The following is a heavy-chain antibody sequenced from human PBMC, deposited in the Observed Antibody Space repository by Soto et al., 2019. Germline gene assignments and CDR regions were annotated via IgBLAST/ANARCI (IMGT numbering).Heavy chain of an antibody. CDR3: ASGPTAAEAGTY. CDR1: GFTFSSSY. V-gene: IGHV3-66*01. D-gene: IGHD6-13*01. Sequence: PGGSLRLSCAASGFTFSSSYMSWVRQPPGKGLEWVSILYSDGRTYYADSEKGRITIPRDTSKNTLYLQINSLRAEDTAVYHCASGPTAAEAGTYWGRGTLVTVSS. J-gene: IGHJ4*02. CDR2: LYSDGRT.